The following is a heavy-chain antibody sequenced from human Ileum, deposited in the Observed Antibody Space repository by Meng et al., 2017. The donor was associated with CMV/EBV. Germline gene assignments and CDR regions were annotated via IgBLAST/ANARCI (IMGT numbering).Heavy chain of an antibody. CDR3: ARSRLRLYNWFDP. V-gene: IGHV1-69*05. Sequence: KASGGTFSSYAISCVRQAPGQGLEWMGGIIPIFGTANYAQRFQSRVTITTDESTSTAYMELSSLRSEDTAVYYCARSRLRLYNWFDPWGQGTLVTVSS. D-gene: IGHD4-17*01. J-gene: IGHJ5*02. CDR1: GGTFSSYA. CDR2: IIPIFGTA.